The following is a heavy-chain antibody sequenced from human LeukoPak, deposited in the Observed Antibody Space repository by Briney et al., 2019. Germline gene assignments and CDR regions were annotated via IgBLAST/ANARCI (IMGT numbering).Heavy chain of an antibody. CDR3: ARIYDFWSGYYTDFVDY. CDR1: GGSISSGGYY. D-gene: IGHD3-3*01. J-gene: IGHJ4*02. V-gene: IGHV4-30-2*01. CDR2: IYHSGST. Sequence: SETLSLTCTVSGGSISSGGYYWSWIRQPPGKGVEWIGYIYHSGSTYYNPSLKSRVTISVDRSKNQFSLKLSSVTAADTAVYYCARIYDFWSGYYTDFVDYWGQGTLVTVSS.